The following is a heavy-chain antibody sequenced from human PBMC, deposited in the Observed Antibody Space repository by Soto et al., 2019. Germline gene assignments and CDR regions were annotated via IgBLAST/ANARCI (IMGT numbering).Heavy chain of an antibody. CDR2: IYYSAST. J-gene: IGHJ2*01. V-gene: IGHV4-39*01. CDR3: ARLLFVSSSDSWYFDL. Sequence: QLQLQASGPGLVKPSETLSLTCTVSGGSISSSSYYWGWIRQPPGKGLEWIGSIYYSASTYYNPSLTSRVTISVDKSTNQFPVRLSAVTAAATAVYYCARLLFVSSSDSWYFDLWGRGTLVTVSA. D-gene: IGHD6-6*01. CDR1: GGSISSSSYY.